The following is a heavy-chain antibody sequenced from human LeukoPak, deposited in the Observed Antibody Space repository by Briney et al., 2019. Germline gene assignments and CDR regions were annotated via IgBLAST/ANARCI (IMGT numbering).Heavy chain of an antibody. J-gene: IGHJ4*02. CDR2: INQSGST. V-gene: IGHV4-34*01. CDR3: AREYYYDSSGYYSGDY. Sequence: SETLSLTCAVYGRSFSGYYWTWIRQPPGKGLEWIGEINQSGSTNYNPSLKSRVTISLDTSKNQFSLKVGSVTATDTAVYYCAREYYYDSSGYYSGDYWGQGTLVTVSS. D-gene: IGHD3-22*01. CDR1: GRSFSGYY.